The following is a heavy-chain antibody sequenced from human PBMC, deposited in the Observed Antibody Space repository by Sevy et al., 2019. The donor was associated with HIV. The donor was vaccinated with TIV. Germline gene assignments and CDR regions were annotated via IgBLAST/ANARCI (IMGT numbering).Heavy chain of an antibody. J-gene: IGHJ4*02. D-gene: IGHD6-19*01. CDR2: ITPSGDTI. Sequence: GGSLRLSCAASGFTFSDYYMSWVHQAPGKGLEWVSYITPSGDTIYYADSVKGRFTVSRDNAKKSLYMQMNTLRAEDTAVYYCAREGRGYSSGWPHWGQGTLVTVSS. V-gene: IGHV3-11*01. CDR1: GFTFSDYY. CDR3: AREGRGYSSGWPH.